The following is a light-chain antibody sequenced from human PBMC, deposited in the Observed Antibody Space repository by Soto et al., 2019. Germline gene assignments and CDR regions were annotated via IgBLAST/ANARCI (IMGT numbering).Light chain of an antibody. CDR2: AAS. V-gene: IGKV1-9*01. CDR3: LQHNSYPLT. CDR1: QGISSY. Sequence: IQLTQSPSSLSASVGDRVTITCRASQGISSYLAWYQQKPGKAPKLLIYAASSLQSGVPSRFSGSGSGTEFTLTISSLQPEDFATYYCLQHNSYPLTFGPGTTVDIK. J-gene: IGKJ3*01.